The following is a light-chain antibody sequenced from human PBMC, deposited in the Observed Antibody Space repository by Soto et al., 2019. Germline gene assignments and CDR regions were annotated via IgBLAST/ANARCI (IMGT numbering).Light chain of an antibody. CDR1: TSDVGAYNY. J-gene: IGLJ1*01. CDR2: EVT. V-gene: IGLV2-8*02. Sequence: QSALTQPPSASRPPGQSVTISCTSTTSDVGAYNYVSWYQQHPGKAPKLMIYEVTKRPSGVPDRFSGSKSANTASLTVSGLQAEDEADYYCSSYAGNNNYVFGTGTKLTVL. CDR3: SSYAGNNNYV.